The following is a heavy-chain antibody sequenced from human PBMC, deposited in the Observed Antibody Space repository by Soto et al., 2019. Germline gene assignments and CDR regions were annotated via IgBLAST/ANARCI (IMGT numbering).Heavy chain of an antibody. CDR2: IIPIFGTA. J-gene: IGHJ4*02. V-gene: IGHV1-69*01. CDR3: ARDSHYYVLGSSLYYFDY. Sequence: QVQLVQSGAEVKKPGSSVKVSCKASVGTFSSYAISWVLQAPGQGLEWIGGIIPIFGTANYAKKFQGRGTITADESTSTAYMELSNLRSEDTAVYYCARDSHYYVLGSSLYYFDYWGQGTLVTVSS. CDR1: VGTFSSYA. D-gene: IGHD3-16*01.